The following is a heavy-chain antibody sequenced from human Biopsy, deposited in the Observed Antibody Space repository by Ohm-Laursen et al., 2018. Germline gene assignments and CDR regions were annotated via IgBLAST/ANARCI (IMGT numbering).Heavy chain of an antibody. J-gene: IGHJ6*02. D-gene: IGHD6-13*01. Sequence: TQTLTLTSSFSGFPLSARGMCVRWIRQAPGKALEWLARVDWDDYKDYSASLQTKLSISKDTSNDQVVLTVNNVDPADTATYYCARTPILIVSAGLVYRHRRHLQGMDVWGQGIAVTVS. CDR3: ARTPILIVSAGLVYRHRRHLQGMDV. CDR1: GFPLSARGMC. CDR2: VDWDDYK. V-gene: IGHV2-70*11.